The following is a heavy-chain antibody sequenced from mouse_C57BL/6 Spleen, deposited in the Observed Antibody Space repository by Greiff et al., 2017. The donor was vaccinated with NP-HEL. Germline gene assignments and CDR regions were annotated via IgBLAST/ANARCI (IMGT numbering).Heavy chain of an antibody. V-gene: IGHV1-15*01. D-gene: IGHD2-5*01. Sequence: QVQLQQSGAELVRPGASVTLSCKASGYTFTDYEMHWVKQTPVHGLEWIGAIDPETGGTAYNQKFKGKAILTADKSSSTAYMELRSLTSEDSAVYYCTSPSVYYSNYDYWGQGTTLTVSS. CDR1: GYTFTDYE. J-gene: IGHJ2*01. CDR3: TSPSVYYSNYDY. CDR2: IDPETGGT.